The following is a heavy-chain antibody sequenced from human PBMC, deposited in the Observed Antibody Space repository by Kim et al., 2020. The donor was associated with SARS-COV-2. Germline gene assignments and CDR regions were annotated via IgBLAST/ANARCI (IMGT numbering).Heavy chain of an antibody. CDR1: GFTFSDYY. V-gene: IGHV3-11*06. J-gene: IGHJ4*02. CDR3: ARTELDGSGSYYHDY. Sequence: GGSLRLSCAASGFTFSDYYMSWIRQAPGKGLEWVSYISSSSSYTNYADSVKGRFTISRDNAKNSLYLQMNSLRAEDTAVYYCARTELDGSGSYYHDYWGQGTLVTVSS. D-gene: IGHD3-10*01. CDR2: ISSSSSYT.